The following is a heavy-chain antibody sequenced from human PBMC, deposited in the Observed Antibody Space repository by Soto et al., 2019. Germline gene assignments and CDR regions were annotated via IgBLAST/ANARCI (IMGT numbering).Heavy chain of an antibody. CDR3: AKDGGGTDRRDDY. J-gene: IGHJ4*02. CDR2: ISSSGGNT. V-gene: IGHV3-23*01. Sequence: EVQLWESGGGLVQPGGSLRISCAASGFTFSSYAMSWVRQAPGKGLEWVSSISSSGGNTYFADSVKGRVTISRDNSKNTLELQMSSLTAEDTAVYYCAKDGGGTDRRDDYWGQGTQVTVSS. CDR1: GFTFSSYA. D-gene: IGHD3-16*01.